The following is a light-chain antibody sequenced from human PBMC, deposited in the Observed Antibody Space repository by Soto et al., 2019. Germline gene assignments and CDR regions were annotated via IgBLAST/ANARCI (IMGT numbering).Light chain of an antibody. CDR2: DDS. CDR3: QVWDSSSDHPYV. V-gene: IGLV3-21*02. Sequence: SYELTQPPSVSVAPGQTARITCGGNNIGSKSVHWYQQKPGQAPVLVVYDDSVRPSGIPERFSGSNSGNTATLTISRVEAGDEADYYCQVWDSSSDHPYVFGTGTKVTVL. J-gene: IGLJ1*01. CDR1: NIGSKS.